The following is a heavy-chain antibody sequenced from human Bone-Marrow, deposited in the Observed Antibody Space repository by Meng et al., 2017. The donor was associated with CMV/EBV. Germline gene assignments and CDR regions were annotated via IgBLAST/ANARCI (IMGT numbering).Heavy chain of an antibody. CDR2: IYHSGST. V-gene: IGHV4-38-2*02. CDR3: AGVGISNDAFDI. Sequence: GSLRLSCTVSGYSISSGYYWGWIRQPPGKGLEWIGSIYHSGSTYYNPSLKSRVTISVDTSKNQFSLKLSSVTAADTAVYYCAGVGISNDAFDIWGQGTMVTVSS. D-gene: IGHD1-26*01. J-gene: IGHJ3*02. CDR1: GYSISSGYY.